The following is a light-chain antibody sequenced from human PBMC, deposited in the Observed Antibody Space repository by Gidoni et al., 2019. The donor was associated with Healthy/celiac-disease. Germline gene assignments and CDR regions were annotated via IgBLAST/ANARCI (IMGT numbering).Light chain of an antibody. CDR2: GAS. V-gene: IGKV3-20*01. Sequence: EIVLTQSPGTLSLSPGARATLSCRASQSVSSSYLAWYQQKPGQAPRLLIYGASSRATGIPDRFSGSGSGTDFTLTISRLEPEDFAVYYCQQYGSSPRITFXXXTRLEIK. CDR3: QQYGSSPRIT. J-gene: IGKJ5*01. CDR1: QSVSSSY.